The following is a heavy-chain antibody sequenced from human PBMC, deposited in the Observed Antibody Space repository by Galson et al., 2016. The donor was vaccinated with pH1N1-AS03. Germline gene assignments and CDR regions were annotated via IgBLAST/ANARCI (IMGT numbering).Heavy chain of an antibody. Sequence: SVKVSCKAYGGTFSTFGISWVRQAPGQGLEWMGGIIPVLGPATYAQKFQGRVSITADRTTSTAYMELRGLTSADTAVFYCAWGDYSYATTGYYYSTSDYYYGMDVWGQGTTVTVSS. V-gene: IGHV1-69*10. D-gene: IGHD3-22*01. CDR1: GGTFSTFG. CDR2: IIPVLGPA. CDR3: AWGDYSYATTGYYYSTSDYYYGMDV. J-gene: IGHJ6*02.